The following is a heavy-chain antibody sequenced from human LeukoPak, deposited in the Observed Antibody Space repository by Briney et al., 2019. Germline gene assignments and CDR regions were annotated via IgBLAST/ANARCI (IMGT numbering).Heavy chain of an antibody. D-gene: IGHD2-21*02. J-gene: IGHJ4*02. CDR1: GFTFSSYD. CDR2: VSGSSSTI. CDR3: AREVTAVDY. V-gene: IGHV3-48*01. Sequence: GGSLRLSCAASGFTFSSYDMNWVRQAPGKGLEWVSYVSGSSSTIFYADSVKGRFTISRDNAKNSVYLQVNSLRAEDTAVYYCAREVTAVDYWGQGTPVTVSS.